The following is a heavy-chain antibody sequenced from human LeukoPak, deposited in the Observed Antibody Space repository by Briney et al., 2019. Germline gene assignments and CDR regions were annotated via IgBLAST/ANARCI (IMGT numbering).Heavy chain of an antibody. CDR2: ISSSGSTI. CDR3: ARSSYDSSGYYTIFDY. CDR1: GFTFSDYY. D-gene: IGHD3-22*01. J-gene: IGHJ4*02. Sequence: GGSLRLSCAASGFTFSDYYMSWIRQAPGKGLEWVSYISSSGSTIYYADSVKGRFTISRDNAKNSLCLQMNSLRAEDTAVYYCARSSYDSSGYYTIFDYWGQGTLVTVSS. V-gene: IGHV3-11*01.